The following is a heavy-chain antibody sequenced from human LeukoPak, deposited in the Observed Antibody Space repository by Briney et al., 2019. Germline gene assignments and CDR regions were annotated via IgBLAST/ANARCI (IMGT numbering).Heavy chain of an antibody. CDR3: ASHNLDNYYDSSGYYLDY. CDR1: GFTVSSNY. CDR2: IYSGGST. D-gene: IGHD3-22*01. Sequence: GGSLRLSCAASGFTVSSNYMSWVRQAPGKGLEWVSVIYSGGSTYYADSVKGRFTISRDNSKNTLYLQMNSLRAEDTAVYYCASHNLDNYYDSSGYYLDYWGQGTLVTVSS. V-gene: IGHV3-53*01. J-gene: IGHJ4*02.